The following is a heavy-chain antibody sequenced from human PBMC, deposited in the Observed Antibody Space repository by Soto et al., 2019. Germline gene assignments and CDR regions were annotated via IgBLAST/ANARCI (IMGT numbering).Heavy chain of an antibody. V-gene: IGHV3-23*01. CDR3: AKGLPHFDY. D-gene: IGHD2-2*01. CDR2: ISGRGGST. Sequence: GGSLRLSCAASGFTFSSYGMHWVRQAPGKGPERVSAISGRGGSTYYADSVKGRFTISRDNSKHTLYLQMNSLRAEDTAVYYCAKGLPHFDYWGQGTLVTVSS. J-gene: IGHJ4*02. CDR1: GFTFSSYG.